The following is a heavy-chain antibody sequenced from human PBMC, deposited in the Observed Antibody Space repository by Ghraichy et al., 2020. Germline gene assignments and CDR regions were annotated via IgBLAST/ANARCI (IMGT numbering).Heavy chain of an antibody. V-gene: IGHV4-34*01. CDR3: ARGRDYYNFLSGYYSSDS. D-gene: IGHD3-3*01. Sequence: SQTLSLTCAVYNGSFSGHYWSWIRQPPGKGLEWIGEINDSGSTNYNPSLKSRVTISVDTSKKQFSLNLSSVTAADTAVYYCARGRDYYNFLSGYYSSDSWGQGNLVTVSS. J-gene: IGHJ4*02. CDR2: INDSGST. CDR1: NGSFSGHY.